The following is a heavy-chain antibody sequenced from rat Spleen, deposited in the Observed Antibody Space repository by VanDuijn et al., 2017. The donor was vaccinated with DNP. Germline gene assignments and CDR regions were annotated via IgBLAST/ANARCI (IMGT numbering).Heavy chain of an antibody. Sequence: EVQVVESGGGSVQPGGSLKLSCAASGFTFSDYYMAWVRQAPTKGLEWVAIISNDGGSTYYPDSVKGRFTISRDNTENTVYLQMNSLRSEDTATYYCAKDLHWYAMNAWGQGTSVTVSS. CDR3: AKDLHWYAMNA. V-gene: IGHV5-20*01. CDR2: ISNDGGST. CDR1: GFTFSDYY. J-gene: IGHJ4*01. D-gene: IGHD1-1*01.